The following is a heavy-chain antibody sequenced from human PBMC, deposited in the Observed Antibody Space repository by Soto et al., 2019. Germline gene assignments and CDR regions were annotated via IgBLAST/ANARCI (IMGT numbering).Heavy chain of an antibody. CDR1: GGSIGGYY. V-gene: IGHV4-59*01. D-gene: IGHD4-17*01. J-gene: IGHJ4*01. Sequence: QVQLQESGPRLMKPSETLSLTCTVSGGSIGGYYWSWIRQPPGKGLEWIGYIYYSGSTSYNPSLKSRVTISVDASKNQFSLKLSSVTAADTAVYYCARLMDGDYGGNAVAYWGHGALVTVSS. CDR2: IYYSGST. CDR3: ARLMDGDYGGNAVAY.